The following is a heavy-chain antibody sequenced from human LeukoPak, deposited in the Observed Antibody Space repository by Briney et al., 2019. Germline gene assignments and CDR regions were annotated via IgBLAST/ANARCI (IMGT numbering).Heavy chain of an antibody. V-gene: IGHV4-59*01. CDR2: IYYSGST. CDR3: ARVRRDGYNYYFDY. D-gene: IGHD5-24*01. CDR1: GGSISSYY. Sequence: KASETLSLTCTVSGGSISSYYWSWIRQPPGKGLEWNGYIYYSGSTNYNPSLKSRVTISVDTSKSQFSLKLSSVTAADTAVYYCARVRRDGYNYYFDYWGQGTLVTVSS. J-gene: IGHJ4*02.